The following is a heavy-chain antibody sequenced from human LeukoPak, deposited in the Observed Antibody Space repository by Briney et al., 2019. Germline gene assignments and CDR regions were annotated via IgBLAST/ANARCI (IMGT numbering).Heavy chain of an antibody. J-gene: IGHJ6*02. CDR2: INPNSGGT. CDR1: GYTFTGDY. D-gene: IGHD2-2*02. V-gene: IGHV1-2*06. Sequence: GASVKVSCKASGYTFTGDYMHWVRQAPGQGLEWMGRINPNSGGTNYAQKLQGRVTMTRDTSISTAYMELSRLRSDDTAVYYCAREVGYCSSTSCYNSIYYYYGMDVWGQGTTVTVSS. CDR3: AREVGYCSSTSCYNSIYYYYGMDV.